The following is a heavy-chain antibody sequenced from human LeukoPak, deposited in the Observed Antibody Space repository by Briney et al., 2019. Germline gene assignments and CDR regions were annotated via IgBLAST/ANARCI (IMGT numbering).Heavy chain of an antibody. Sequence: ASVKVSCKASGYTFTSYGISWVRQVPGQGLEWMGWISTYNDNTYSAQKFQGRVTMTTDTSTSTAYMEVRSLRSDDTAVYYCARGSSPYCSADNCYIDYWGQGTLVTVSS. CDR1: GYTFTSYG. CDR3: ARGSSPYCSADNCYIDY. D-gene: IGHD2-21*02. V-gene: IGHV1-18*04. J-gene: IGHJ4*02. CDR2: ISTYNDNT.